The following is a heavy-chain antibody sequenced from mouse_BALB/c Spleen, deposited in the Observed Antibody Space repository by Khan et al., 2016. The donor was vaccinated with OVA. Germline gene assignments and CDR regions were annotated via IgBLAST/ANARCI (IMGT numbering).Heavy chain of an antibody. CDR3: ARGTFDY. J-gene: IGHJ3*01. V-gene: IGHV1S135*01. CDR1: GYSFTTYY. Sequence: VQLQQSGPELMKPGASVNISCKASGYSFTTYYIHWVKQSRGKSLEWIGYIDPFNTGTDYKQKFKGQATLTVDKSSNTAYMQLTSLTSEDSAVYYCARGTFDYWGQGTLVTVSA. D-gene: IGHD3-3*01. CDR2: IDPFNTGT.